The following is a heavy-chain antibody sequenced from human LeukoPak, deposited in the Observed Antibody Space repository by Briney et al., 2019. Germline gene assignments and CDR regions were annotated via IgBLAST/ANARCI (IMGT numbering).Heavy chain of an antibody. D-gene: IGHD3-3*01. CDR1: GFTFSDYY. V-gene: IGHV3-11*01. Sequence: PGGSLRLPCAASGFTFSDYYMSWLRQAPGKGLEWVSYISSSGSTIYYADSVKGRFTISRDNAKNSLYLQMNSLRAEDMAVYYCARSARYYDFWSGYLAPLDYWGQGTLVTVSS. J-gene: IGHJ4*02. CDR3: ARSARYYDFWSGYLAPLDY. CDR2: ISSSGSTI.